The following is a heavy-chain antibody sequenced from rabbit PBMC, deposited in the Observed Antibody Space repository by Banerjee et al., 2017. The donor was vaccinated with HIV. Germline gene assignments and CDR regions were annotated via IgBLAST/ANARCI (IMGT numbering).Heavy chain of an antibody. CDR2: INTGSGST. Sequence: QSLEESGGGLVKPEGSLTLTCKASGFDLSRYYYMCWVRQAPGKGLEWIGCINTGSGSTYYASWVNGRFTISKTSSTTVTLQMTSLTAADTATYFCARARDDYGDYAFKLWGPGTLVTVS. CDR1: GFDLSRYYY. J-gene: IGHJ4*01. V-gene: IGHV1S40*01. D-gene: IGHD2-1*01. CDR3: ARARDDYGDYAFKL.